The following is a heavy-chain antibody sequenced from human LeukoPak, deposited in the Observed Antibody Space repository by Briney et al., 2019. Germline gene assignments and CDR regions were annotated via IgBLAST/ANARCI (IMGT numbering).Heavy chain of an antibody. Sequence: RSGGSLRLSCAASGFPYTNYCMLCVRQAPGKGLEWVALITYDGYYKYYSDSVKGRFTISSDTSKNTLYLQMNSLRAEDTAVYYCARDMSSVVRPSPTGYWGQRNPVTVSS. CDR3: ARDMSSVVRPSPTGY. V-gene: IGHV3-30*03. CDR2: ITYDGYYK. J-gene: IGHJ4*02. D-gene: IGHD3-10*01. CDR1: GFPYTNYC.